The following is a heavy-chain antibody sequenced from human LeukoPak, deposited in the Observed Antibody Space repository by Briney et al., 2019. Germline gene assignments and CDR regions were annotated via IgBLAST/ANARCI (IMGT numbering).Heavy chain of an antibody. CDR3: ARGTMIQGDNWFDP. CDR2: INSDGSTA. J-gene: IGHJ5*02. CDR1: GFTFSRFW. V-gene: IGHV3-74*01. Sequence: GVSLRLSCAASGFTFSRFWMHWVRQAPGKGLMWVSRINSDGSTATYADSVKGRFTISRDNAKDTLYLEMSSLRAEDTAVYYCARGTMIQGDNWFDPWGQGTLVTVSA. D-gene: IGHD3-22*01.